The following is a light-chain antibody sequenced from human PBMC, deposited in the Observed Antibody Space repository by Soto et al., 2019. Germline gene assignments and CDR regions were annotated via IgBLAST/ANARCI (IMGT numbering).Light chain of an antibody. Sequence: SVLTQPPSASGTPGQRGTISCSGSSSNIGRNYVYWYQQLPGTAPKLLIYRNNKRPSGVPDRFSGSKSGTSASLAISGLRSEDEADYYCAAWDDSLSVLYVFGTGTKVTVL. CDR2: RNN. J-gene: IGLJ1*01. V-gene: IGLV1-47*01. CDR3: AAWDDSLSVLYV. CDR1: SSNIGRNY.